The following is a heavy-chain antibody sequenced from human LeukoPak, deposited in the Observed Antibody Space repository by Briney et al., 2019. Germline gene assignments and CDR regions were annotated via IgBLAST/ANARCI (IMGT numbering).Heavy chain of an antibody. D-gene: IGHD2-21*02. CDR2: ISSSSSYI. V-gene: IGHV3-21*01. Sequence: KPGGSLRLSFAASGFTFSSYSMNCVRQAPGKWLEWVSSISSSSSYIDYADSVKGRFTISRDNAKNSLYLQMNSLRAEDTAVYFCARDHGIVVVTASRLDSWGQGTLVTVSS. J-gene: IGHJ4*02. CDR1: GFTFSSYS. CDR3: ARDHGIVVVTASRLDS.